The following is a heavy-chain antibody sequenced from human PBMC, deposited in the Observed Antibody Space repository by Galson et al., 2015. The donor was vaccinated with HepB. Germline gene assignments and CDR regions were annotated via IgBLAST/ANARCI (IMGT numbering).Heavy chain of an antibody. D-gene: IGHD3-22*01. J-gene: IGHJ4*02. CDR2: INAGNGNT. CDR3: ARVSYYYDSSGYFDFDY. V-gene: IGHV1-3*01. Sequence: SVKVSCKASGYTFTSYAMHWVRQAPGQRLEWMGWINAGNGNTKYSQKFQGRVTITRDTSASTAYMELSSLRSEDTAVYYCARVSYYYDSSGYFDFDYWGQGTLVTVSS. CDR1: GYTFTSYA.